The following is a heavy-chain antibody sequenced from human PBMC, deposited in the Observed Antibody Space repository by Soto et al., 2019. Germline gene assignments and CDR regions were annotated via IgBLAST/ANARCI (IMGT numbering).Heavy chain of an antibody. V-gene: IGHV1-8*01. CDR3: ARVGYYYDSSGYYLRFDC. D-gene: IGHD3-22*01. J-gene: IGHJ4*02. CDR2: MNPNSGNT. Sequence: ASVKVSCKASGYTFTSYDINWVRQATGQGLEWMGWMNPNSGNTGYAQKFQGRVTMTRNTSISTAYMELSSLRSEDTAVYYCARVGYYYDSSGYYLRFDCWGQGTLVTVSS. CDR1: GYTFTSYD.